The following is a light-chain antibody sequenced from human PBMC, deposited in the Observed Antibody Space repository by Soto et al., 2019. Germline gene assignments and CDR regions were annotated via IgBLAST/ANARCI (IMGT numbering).Light chain of an antibody. CDR3: QQYNIWPQT. CDR1: HTVSSS. V-gene: IGKV3-15*01. CDR2: GAS. Sequence: EIVMTQSPATLSVSPGERATLSCRASHTVSSSLAWYQQKPGQAPRLLIYGASTRATGIPARFSGSGSGTEFTLTISSLRSEDFAVYFCQQYNIWPQTFGQGTKVDIK. J-gene: IGKJ1*01.